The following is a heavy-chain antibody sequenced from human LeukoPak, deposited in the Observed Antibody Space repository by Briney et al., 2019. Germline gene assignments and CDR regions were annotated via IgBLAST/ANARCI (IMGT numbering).Heavy chain of an antibody. J-gene: IGHJ4*02. D-gene: IGHD1-7*01. CDR3: AKVVTGTTDYFDY. Sequence: GGSLRLSCAASGFTFDDYAMHWVRQAPGKGLEWVSLISGDGGSTYYADSVKGRFTISRDNSKTSLYLQMNSLSTEDTALYYCAKVVTGTTDYFDYWGQGTLVTVSS. V-gene: IGHV3-43*02. CDR1: GFTFDDYA. CDR2: ISGDGGST.